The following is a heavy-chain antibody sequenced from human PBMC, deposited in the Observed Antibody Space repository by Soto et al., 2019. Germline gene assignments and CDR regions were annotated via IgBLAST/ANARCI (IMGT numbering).Heavy chain of an antibody. CDR1: GFTFSSFA. J-gene: IGHJ2*01. Sequence: QVQLVESGGGVVQPGRSLRLSCTASGFTFSSFAMHWVRQAPGKGLEWVAVISYDGSNKYYADSVKGRFTISRDNSKNTLYVQMNSLRAEDTALDYCARDIPGHWYFDLWGRGTLVTVSS. CDR2: ISYDGSNK. CDR3: ARDIPGHWYFDL. V-gene: IGHV3-30-3*01.